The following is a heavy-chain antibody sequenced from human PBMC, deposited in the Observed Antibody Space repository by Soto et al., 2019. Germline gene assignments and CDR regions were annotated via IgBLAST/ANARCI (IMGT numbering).Heavy chain of an antibody. CDR1: ASYIDSYY. CDR2: IYDTGRT. V-gene: IGHV4-4*09. D-gene: IGHD1-26*01. Sequence: PSETLSLTCTVSASYIDSYYWSWIRQPPGKGLEWIGYIYDTGRTTYNPSLKSRLTISLDRSKNQFSLKLSSMTAADTAIYYCAGDVRSGSYRFDYWGQGTLVTVSS. CDR3: AGDVRSGSYRFDY. J-gene: IGHJ4*02.